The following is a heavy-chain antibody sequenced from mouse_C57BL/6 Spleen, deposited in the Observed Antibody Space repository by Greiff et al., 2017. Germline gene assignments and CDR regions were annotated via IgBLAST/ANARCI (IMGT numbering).Heavy chain of an antibody. J-gene: IGHJ4*01. Sequence: VQLQQPGAELVRPGSSVKLSCKASGYTFTSYWMDWVKQRPGQGLEWIGNIYPSDSETHYNQKFKDKATLTVDKSSSTAYMQLSSLTSEDSAVYYCARRPYYYAMDYWGQGTSVTVSS. CDR3: ARRPYYYAMDY. CDR2: IYPSDSET. V-gene: IGHV1-61*01. CDR1: GYTFTSYW.